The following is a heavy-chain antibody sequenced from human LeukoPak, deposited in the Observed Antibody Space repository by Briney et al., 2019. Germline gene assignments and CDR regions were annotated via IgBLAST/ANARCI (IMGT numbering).Heavy chain of an antibody. Sequence: GGSLRLSCAAFGFTLSSYEMTWVRQAPGKGLEWVGRVTASGSAIYNADSVKGRFTISRDNAENSVYLQMHSLRAEDTAAYYCARRLPYYGMDVWGQGTTVTVSS. CDR3: ARRLPYYGMDV. CDR1: GFTLSSYE. V-gene: IGHV3-48*03. J-gene: IGHJ6*02. CDR2: VTASGSAI.